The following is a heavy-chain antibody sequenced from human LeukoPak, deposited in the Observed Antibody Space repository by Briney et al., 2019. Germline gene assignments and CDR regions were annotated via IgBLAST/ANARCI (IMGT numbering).Heavy chain of an antibody. CDR3: AYGDYDC. D-gene: IGHD4-17*01. V-gene: IGHV3-23*01. Sequence: GGSLRLSCEASGFTFSTYAMNWVRQAPGKGLEWVSTISGSGGSTYYADSVKGRFTISRDNSKNTLYLQMNSLRAEDTAVYYCAYGDYDCWGQGTLVTVSS. CDR2: ISGSGGST. CDR1: GFTFSTYA. J-gene: IGHJ4*02.